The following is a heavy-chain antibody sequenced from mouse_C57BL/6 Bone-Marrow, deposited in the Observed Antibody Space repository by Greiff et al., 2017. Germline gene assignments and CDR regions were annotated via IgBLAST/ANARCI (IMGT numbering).Heavy chain of an antibody. D-gene: IGHD1-1*01. CDR3: ARRGYCGSSYAWFAY. J-gene: IGHJ3*01. Sequence: QVQLQQSGAELVKPGASVKISCKASGYAFSSYWMNWVKQRPGKGLEWIGQIYPGDGDTNYNGKFKGKATLTADKSSSTAYMQLSSLTSEDSAVYFCARRGYCGSSYAWFAYWGQGTLVTVSA. CDR2: IYPGDGDT. CDR1: GYAFSSYW. V-gene: IGHV1-80*01.